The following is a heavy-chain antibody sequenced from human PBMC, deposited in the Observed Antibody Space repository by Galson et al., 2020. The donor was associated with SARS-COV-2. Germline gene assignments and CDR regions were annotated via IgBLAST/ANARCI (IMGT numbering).Heavy chain of an antibody. D-gene: IGHD3-9*01. CDR1: GYPLTTYG. J-gene: IGHJ4*02. Sequence: ASVKAPCKASGYPLTTYGISWVRQAPGQGLEWMGWTSPYNGNTNYAQKFQGRVTMTTDTSTSTAYMELRSLRSDDTAVYYCARRGTYPSFDDYWGQGTLVTVSS. CDR3: ARRGTYPSFDDY. CDR2: TSPYNGNT. V-gene: IGHV1-18*01.